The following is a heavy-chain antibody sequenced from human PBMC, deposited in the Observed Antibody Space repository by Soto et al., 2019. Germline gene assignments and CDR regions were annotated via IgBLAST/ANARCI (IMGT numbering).Heavy chain of an antibody. CDR3: ASSASPDAY. CDR2: INSASTSV. CDR1: GFIFNSYS. Sequence: EVQLVESGGGLVQPGGSLRLSCVASGFIFNSYSMNWVRQAPGKGLEWISYINSASTSVFYADSVKGRFTISRGNARNSLYLQMNSLRAEDAAVYYCASSASPDAYWGQGTLVTVSS. V-gene: IGHV3-48*01. D-gene: IGHD1-26*01. J-gene: IGHJ4*02.